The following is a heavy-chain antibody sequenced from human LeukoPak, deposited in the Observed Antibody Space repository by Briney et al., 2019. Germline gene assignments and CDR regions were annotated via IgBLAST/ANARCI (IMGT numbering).Heavy chain of an antibody. V-gene: IGHV1-18*01. J-gene: IGHJ4*02. CDR2: ISAYNGNT. Sequence: ASVKVSCKASGYTFTSYGISWVRQAPGQGLEWMGWISAYNGNTNYAQKLQGRVTMTTDTSTSTAYMGLRSLRSDDTAVYYCARHRFGSGSYYNYYFDYWGQGTLVTVSS. CDR1: GYTFTSYG. CDR3: ARHRFGSGSYYNYYFDY. D-gene: IGHD3-10*01.